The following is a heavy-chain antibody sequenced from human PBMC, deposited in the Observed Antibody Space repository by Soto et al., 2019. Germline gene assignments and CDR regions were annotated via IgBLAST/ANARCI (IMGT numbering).Heavy chain of an antibody. Sequence: EVQLVESGGGLVQPGGSLRLSCAASGFTLSGRSMHWVRQVPGKGLVWVSGIDNAGTDSTYADSVKGRFTSSRDNAKNMLYLQMNSLRVEDTAVYYCARGCFGLDVWGKGTTVTVSS. CDR1: GFTLSGRS. D-gene: IGHD3-10*02. CDR2: IDNAGTDS. V-gene: IGHV3-74*01. J-gene: IGHJ6*04. CDR3: ARGCFGLDV.